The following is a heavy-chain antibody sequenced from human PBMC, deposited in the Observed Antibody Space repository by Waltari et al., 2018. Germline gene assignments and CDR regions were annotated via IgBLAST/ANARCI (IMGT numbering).Heavy chain of an antibody. CDR2: INSDGSST. J-gene: IGHJ4*02. D-gene: IGHD6-13*01. CDR1: GFIFSNYW. V-gene: IGHV3-74*01. CDR3: VRENIAAAGLES. Sequence: EVQLVESGGGLVQPGGSLRVSCVASGFIFSNYWMDWVRQAPGKGLGWVSRINSDGSSTSYADSVKGRFTISRDNAKNTLYLHMNSLRAEDTALYYCVRENIAAAGLESWGQGTLVTVSS.